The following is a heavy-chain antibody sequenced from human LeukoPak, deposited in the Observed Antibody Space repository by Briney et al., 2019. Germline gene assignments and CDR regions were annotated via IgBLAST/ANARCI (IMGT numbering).Heavy chain of an antibody. CDR3: ASGGVFSSSWNDN. CDR2: IASGGNT. J-gene: IGHJ4*02. Sequence: GGSLRLSCAASGFTFSSYAMSWVRQAPGKGLEWVSVIASGGNTDYADSVKGRFTISSANSKNTLYLQMNSDSAEDTDVYYCASGGVFSSSWNDNWGQGTLVTVSS. D-gene: IGHD6-13*01. V-gene: IGHV3-53*01. CDR1: GFTFSSYA.